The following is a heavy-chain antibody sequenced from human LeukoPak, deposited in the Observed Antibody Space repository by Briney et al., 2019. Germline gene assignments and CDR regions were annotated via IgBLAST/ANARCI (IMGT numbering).Heavy chain of an antibody. V-gene: IGHV4-59*08. CDR1: GGSISSYY. Sequence: SETLSLTCTVSGGSISSYYWSWIRQPPGKGLEWIGYIYYSGSTNYNPSLKSRVTISVDTSKNQFSLKLSSVTAADTAVYYCASHSGTGVFSPPVYWGQGTLVTASS. CDR3: ASHSGTGVFSPPVY. CDR2: IYYSGST. D-gene: IGHD1-14*01. J-gene: IGHJ4*02.